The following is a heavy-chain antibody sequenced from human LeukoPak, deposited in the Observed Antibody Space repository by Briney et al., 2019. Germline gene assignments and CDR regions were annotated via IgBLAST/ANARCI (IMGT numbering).Heavy chain of an antibody. Sequence: PGGSLRLSCAASGFTFSSYGMHWVRQAPGKGLEWVAVISYDGSNKYYADSVKGRFPISRDNSKNTLFLQMNSLRAEDTAVYYCAKDSRSFDWSLANPDYWGQGTLVTVSS. D-gene: IGHD3-9*01. V-gene: IGHV3-30*18. J-gene: IGHJ4*02. CDR2: ISYDGSNK. CDR3: AKDSRSFDWSLANPDY. CDR1: GFTFSSYG.